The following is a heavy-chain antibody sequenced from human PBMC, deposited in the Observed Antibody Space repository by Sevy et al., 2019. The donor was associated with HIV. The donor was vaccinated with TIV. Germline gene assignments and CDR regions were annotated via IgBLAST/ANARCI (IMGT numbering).Heavy chain of an antibody. J-gene: IGHJ4*02. CDR1: GFTFSSYS. CDR2: ISSSSSYI. CDR3: ARGVDSSSEYYFDY. V-gene: IGHV3-21*01. D-gene: IGHD6-6*01. Sequence: GGSLRLSCAASGFTFSSYSMNWVRQAPGKGLGWVSSISSSSSYISYADSVKGRFTISLDNAKNSLYLQMNSLRAEDTAVYYCARGVDSSSEYYFDYWGQGTLVTVSS.